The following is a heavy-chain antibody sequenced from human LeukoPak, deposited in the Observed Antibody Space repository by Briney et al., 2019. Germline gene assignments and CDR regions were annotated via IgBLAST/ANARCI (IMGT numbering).Heavy chain of an antibody. V-gene: IGHV3-9*01. CDR3: AKDRSYGSGSYFHSFDY. CDR1: GFTFDDYA. J-gene: IGHJ4*02. Sequence: GGSLRLSCAASGFTFDDYAMHWVRQAPGKGLEWVSGIRWNSGSIGYADSVKGRFTISRDNAKNSLYLQMNSLRAEDTALYYCAKDRSYGSGSYFHSFDYWGQGTLVTVSS. D-gene: IGHD3-10*01. CDR2: IRWNSGSI.